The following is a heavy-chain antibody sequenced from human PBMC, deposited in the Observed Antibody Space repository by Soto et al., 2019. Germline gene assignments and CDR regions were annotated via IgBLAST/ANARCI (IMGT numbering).Heavy chain of an antibody. CDR3: ARGRPLAAAAGTWEIYGMDV. J-gene: IGHJ6*02. D-gene: IGHD6-13*01. Sequence: QVQLVQSGAEVKKPGSSVEVSCKASGGTFSSYAISWVRQAPGQGLEWTGGIIPIFGTANYAQKFQGRVTITADESTSTAYMELSSLRSEDTAVYYCARGRPLAAAAGTWEIYGMDVWGQGTTGTVSS. CDR2: IIPIFGTA. CDR1: GGTFSSYA. V-gene: IGHV1-69*01.